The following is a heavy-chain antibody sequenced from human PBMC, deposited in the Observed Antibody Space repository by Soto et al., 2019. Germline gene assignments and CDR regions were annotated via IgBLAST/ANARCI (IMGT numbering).Heavy chain of an antibody. CDR1: GYTFTSYA. V-gene: IGHV1-3*01. CDR2: INAGNGNT. D-gene: IGHD3-22*01. Sequence: ASLKVSCKASGYTFTSYAMHWVRQAPGQRLEWMGWINAGNGNTKYSQKFQGRVTITRDTSASTAYMELSSLRSEDTAVYYCAGHSSGVPGYYYGMDVWGQGTTVTVS. CDR3: AGHSSGVPGYYYGMDV. J-gene: IGHJ6*02.